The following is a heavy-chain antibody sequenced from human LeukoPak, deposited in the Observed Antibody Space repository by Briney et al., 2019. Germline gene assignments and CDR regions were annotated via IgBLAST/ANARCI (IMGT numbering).Heavy chain of an antibody. V-gene: IGHV3-66*01. CDR3: ARESSSGYYLSY. CDR2: IYSGGRT. Sequence: GGSLRLSCAASGFTVSSNYMSWVRQAPGKGLEWVSVIYSGGRTYYADSVKGRFTISRDNSKNTPYLQMNSLRAEDTAVYYCARESSSGYYLSYWGQGTLVTVSS. J-gene: IGHJ4*02. D-gene: IGHD3-22*01. CDR1: GFTVSSNY.